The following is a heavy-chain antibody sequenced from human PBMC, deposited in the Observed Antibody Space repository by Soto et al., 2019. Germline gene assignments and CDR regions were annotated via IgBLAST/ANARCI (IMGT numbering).Heavy chain of an antibody. V-gene: IGHV3-64D*06. D-gene: IGHD3-10*01. Sequence: GGSLRLSCSASGFTFSSYAMHWVRQAPGKGLEYVSAISSNGGSTYYADSVKGRFTISRDNSKNTLYLQMSSLRAEDTVLYFFVKDASVLLWFGEFSGYWGQGTLVTVSS. CDR2: ISSNGGST. CDR1: GFTFSSYA. J-gene: IGHJ4*02. CDR3: VKDASVLLWFGEFSGY.